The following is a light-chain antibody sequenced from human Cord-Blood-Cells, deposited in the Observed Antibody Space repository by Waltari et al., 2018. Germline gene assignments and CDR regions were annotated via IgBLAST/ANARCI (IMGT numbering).Light chain of an antibody. CDR1: SSDVGGYNY. CDR2: DVS. J-gene: IGLJ1*01. Sequence: QSALTQPASVSGSPGQSITISCTGTSSDVGGYNYVSWYQQHPGKAPKLMIYDVSNRPSGVSDRCSGSKYGNTTSLTISGLQAEDEADYYCSSYTSSSTYVFGTGTKVTVL. CDR3: SSYTSSSTYV. V-gene: IGLV2-14*03.